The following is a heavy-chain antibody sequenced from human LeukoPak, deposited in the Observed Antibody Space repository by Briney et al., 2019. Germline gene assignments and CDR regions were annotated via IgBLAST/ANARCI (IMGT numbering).Heavy chain of an antibody. J-gene: IGHJ4*02. CDR3: AKGPPSGTPKKDYFDY. D-gene: IGHD3-10*01. Sequence: TGGSLRLSRAASGFTFSSYSMNWVRQAPGKGLEWVSFISSRSSYIYYADSLKGRFTISRDNAKNSLYLQMNSLRAEDTAVYYCAKGPPSGTPKKDYFDYWGQGILVTVSS. CDR2: ISSRSSYI. CDR1: GFTFSSYS. V-gene: IGHV3-21*04.